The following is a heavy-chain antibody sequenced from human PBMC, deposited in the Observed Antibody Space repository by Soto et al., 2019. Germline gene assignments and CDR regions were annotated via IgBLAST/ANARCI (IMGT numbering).Heavy chain of an antibody. J-gene: IGHJ6*03. Sequence: SETLSLTCTVSGGAISSYYWTWIRQPPGKGLEWTGHIYYSGTTNYNPSLKSRVTISVDTSKNQFSLKLSSVTAADTAVYYCARFGGGPNYFYYYMDVWGKGTTVTVSS. V-gene: IGHV4-59*08. CDR2: IYYSGTT. CDR1: GGAISSYY. D-gene: IGHD3-10*01. CDR3: ARFGGGPNYFYYYMDV.